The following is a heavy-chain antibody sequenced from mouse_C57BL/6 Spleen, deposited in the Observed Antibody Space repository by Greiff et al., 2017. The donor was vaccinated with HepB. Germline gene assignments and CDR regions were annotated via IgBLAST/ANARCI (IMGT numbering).Heavy chain of an antibody. CDR1: GYTFTDYY. CDR2: INPNNGGT. D-gene: IGHD2-5*01. CDR3: ARRYSNYGWYFDV. J-gene: IGHJ1*03. Sequence: EVQLQQSGPELVKPGASVKISCKASGYTFTDYYMNWVKQSHGKSLEWIGDINPNNGGTSYNQKFKGKATLTVDKSSSTAYMELRSLTSEDSAVYYCARRYSNYGWYFDVWGTGTTVTVSS. V-gene: IGHV1-26*01.